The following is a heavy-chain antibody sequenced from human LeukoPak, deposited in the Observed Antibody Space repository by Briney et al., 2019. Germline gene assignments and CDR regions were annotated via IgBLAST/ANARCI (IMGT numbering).Heavy chain of an antibody. CDR3: ARDLWSSGSYTLEYFQH. Sequence: ASVKVSCRASGYTFTSYGISWVRQAPGQGLEWMGWISPYNGYTNSAQKLQGRVTMTADTSTSTAYMELRSLRSDDTAVYYCARDLWSSGSYTLEYFQHWGQGTLVTVSS. CDR2: ISPYNGYT. D-gene: IGHD1-26*01. CDR1: GYTFTSYG. J-gene: IGHJ1*01. V-gene: IGHV1-18*01.